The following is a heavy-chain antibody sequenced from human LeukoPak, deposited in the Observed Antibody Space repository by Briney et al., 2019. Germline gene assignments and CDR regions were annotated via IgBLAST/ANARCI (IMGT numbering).Heavy chain of an antibody. V-gene: IGHV3-23*01. CDR3: AKDSCSSTSCYFDY. J-gene: IGHJ4*02. CDR1: GFTFSSYA. Sequence: PGGSLRLSCAASGFTFSSYAMSWVRQAPGQGLKWFSAISGSGGSTYYADSVKGRFPISRDNSKNTLYLQMNSLRAEDTAVYYCAKDSCSSTSCYFDYWGQGTLVTVSS. D-gene: IGHD2-2*01. CDR2: ISGSGGST.